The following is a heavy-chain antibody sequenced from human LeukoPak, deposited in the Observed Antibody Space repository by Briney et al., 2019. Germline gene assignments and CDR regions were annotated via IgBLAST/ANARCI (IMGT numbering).Heavy chain of an antibody. CDR3: ARHREPKTFTIFGVRALYYYYGMDV. Sequence: SQTLSLTCTVSGGSISSGDYYWSWIRQPPGKGLEWIGYIYYSGSTYYNPSLKSRVTISVDTSKNQFSLKLSSVTAADTAVYYCARHREPKTFTIFGVRALYYYYGMDVWGQGTTVTVSS. D-gene: IGHD3-3*01. V-gene: IGHV4-30-4*01. CDR1: GGSISSGDYY. CDR2: IYYSGST. J-gene: IGHJ6*02.